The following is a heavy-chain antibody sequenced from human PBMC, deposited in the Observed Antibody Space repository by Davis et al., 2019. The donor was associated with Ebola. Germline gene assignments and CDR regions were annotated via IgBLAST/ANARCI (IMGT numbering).Heavy chain of an antibody. D-gene: IGHD3-3*01. CDR1: GYSINRGLT. Sequence: SETLSLTCTVSGYSINRGLTWCWLRQPPGKLLEWIGIIYHSGSTYYSPSLKSRVTILTDTSKNQISLQLSSVTAADTAVYYCARKGLRFLRREPSFMNSFDPWGQGTLVTVSS. CDR3: ARKGLRFLRREPSFMNSFDP. V-gene: IGHV4-38-2*02. CDR2: IYHSGST. J-gene: IGHJ5*02.